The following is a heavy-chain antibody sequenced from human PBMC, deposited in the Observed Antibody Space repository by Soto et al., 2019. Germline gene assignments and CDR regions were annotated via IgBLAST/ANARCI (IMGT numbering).Heavy chain of an antibody. D-gene: IGHD3-3*01. CDR2: IYYSGST. CDR3: ARGVEWQLDFNWFDP. Sequence: PSGRLALACAVSGGCISSSYWSVIRQPPGKGLEWIGYIYYSGSTNYNPSLKSRVTISVDTSKNQFSLKLSSVTAADTAVYYCARGVEWQLDFNWFDPWGQGTLVTVSS. J-gene: IGHJ5*02. V-gene: IGHV4-59*01. CDR1: GGCISSSY.